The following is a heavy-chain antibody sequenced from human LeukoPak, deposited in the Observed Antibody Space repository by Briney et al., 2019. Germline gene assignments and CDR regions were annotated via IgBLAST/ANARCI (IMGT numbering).Heavy chain of an antibody. D-gene: IGHD3-22*01. V-gene: IGHV4-30-4*01. CDR3: AREKPDYYDSSGYYCDY. CDR2: IYYSGST. CDR1: GGSISSGDYY. Sequence: SQTLSLTCTVSGGSISSGDYYWSWIRQPPGKGLEWIGYIYYSGSTYYNPSLKSRVTISVDTFKNQFSLKLSSVTAADTAVYYCAREKPDYYDSSGYYCDYWGQGTLVTVSS. J-gene: IGHJ4*02.